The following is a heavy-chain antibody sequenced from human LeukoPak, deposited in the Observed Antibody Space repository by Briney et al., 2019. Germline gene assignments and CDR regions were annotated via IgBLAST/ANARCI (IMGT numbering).Heavy chain of an antibody. J-gene: IGHJ6*02. D-gene: IGHD3-10*01. CDR3: ARHGSGSYPSDYYGMDV. V-gene: IGHV1-18*01. CDR1: GYTFTSYG. Sequence: ASVKVSCKASGYTFTSYGISWVRQAPGQGLEWMGWISAYNGNTNYAQKLQGRVTMTTDTSTSTAYMELRSLRSDDTAVYYCARHGSGSYPSDYYGMDVWGQGTTVTVSS. CDR2: ISAYNGNT.